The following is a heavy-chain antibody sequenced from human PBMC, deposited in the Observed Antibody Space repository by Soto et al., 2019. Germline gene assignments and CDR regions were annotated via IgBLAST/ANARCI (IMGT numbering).Heavy chain of an antibody. J-gene: IGHJ6*02. Sequence: GSLRLSCAASGLTLSSYDMHWVRQATGKGLEWVSAIGTAGDTYYPGSVKGRFTISRENAKNSLYLQMNSLRAGDTAVYYCARELPNAIRGGYYYSYGMDVWGQGTTVTGSS. CDR2: IGTAGDT. V-gene: IGHV3-13*01. D-gene: IGHD3-16*01. CDR1: GLTLSSYD. CDR3: ARELPNAIRGGYYYSYGMDV.